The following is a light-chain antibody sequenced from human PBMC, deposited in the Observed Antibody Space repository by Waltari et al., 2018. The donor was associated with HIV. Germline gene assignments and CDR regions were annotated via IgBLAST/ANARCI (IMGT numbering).Light chain of an antibody. CDR1: QTVRSS. Sequence: DIQITQSPPSLSASVGQRVTITCRASQTVRSSLAWYQQRPGKAPKSLVYGASKLQTEVPSRFSAGGSGTNFSLTISSLKPDDFATYICQQYYTFPRTFGRGTRVDMK. V-gene: IGKV1D-16*01. J-gene: IGKJ1*01. CDR3: QQYYTFPRT. CDR2: GAS.